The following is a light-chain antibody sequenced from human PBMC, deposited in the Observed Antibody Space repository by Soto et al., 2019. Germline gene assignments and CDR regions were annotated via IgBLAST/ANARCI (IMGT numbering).Light chain of an antibody. V-gene: IGLV2-23*01. CDR3: CSYAGSSTYV. CDR2: EGS. Sequence: QSVLTQPPSASGSPGQSVTISCTGTKSDIGVYDFVSWYQQHPGKAPKLIIYEGSKRPSGVSNRFSGSKSGNTASLTISGLQAEDEADYYCCSYAGSSTYVFGTGTKVTVL. CDR1: KSDIGVYDF. J-gene: IGLJ1*01.